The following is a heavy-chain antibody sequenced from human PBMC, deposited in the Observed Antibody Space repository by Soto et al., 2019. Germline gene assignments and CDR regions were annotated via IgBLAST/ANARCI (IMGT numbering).Heavy chain of an antibody. Sequence: SETLSLTCAVSGGSISSGGYSWSWIRQPPGKGPEWIGYIYHSGSTYYNPSLKSRVTISVDRSKNQFSLKLSSVTAADTAVYYCAAGGGLPRYYWGQGTLVTVSS. J-gene: IGHJ4*02. V-gene: IGHV4-30-2*01. CDR3: AAGGGLPRYY. D-gene: IGHD5-12*01. CDR1: GGSISSGGYS. CDR2: IYHSGST.